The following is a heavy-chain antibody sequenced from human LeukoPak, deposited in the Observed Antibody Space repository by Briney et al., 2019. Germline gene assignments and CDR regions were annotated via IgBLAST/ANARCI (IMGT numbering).Heavy chain of an antibody. CDR3: ARWGLGYCSSTSCYGSMDV. CDR1: GGSISSYY. V-gene: IGHV4-59*01. Sequence: SETLSLTCTVSGGSISSYYWSWIRQPPGKGLEWIGHIYYSGSTNHNPSLKSRVTISIDTSKNQFSLKLSSVTAADTAVYYCARWGLGYCSSTSCYGSMDVWGQRTTATVSS. D-gene: IGHD2-2*01. J-gene: IGHJ6*02. CDR2: IYYSGST.